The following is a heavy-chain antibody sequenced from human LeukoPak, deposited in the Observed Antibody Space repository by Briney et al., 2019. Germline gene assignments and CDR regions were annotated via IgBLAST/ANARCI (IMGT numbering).Heavy chain of an antibody. J-gene: IGHJ4*02. Sequence: GGSLRLSCAASGFTLSSYWMSWVRQAPGKGLEWVSVIYSGGSTYYADSVKGRFTISRDNSKNTLYLQMNSLRAEDTAVYYCARESSSSWYGLFDYWGQGTLVTVSS. CDR2: IYSGGST. CDR3: ARESSSSWYGLFDY. V-gene: IGHV3-53*01. D-gene: IGHD6-13*01. CDR1: GFTLSSYW.